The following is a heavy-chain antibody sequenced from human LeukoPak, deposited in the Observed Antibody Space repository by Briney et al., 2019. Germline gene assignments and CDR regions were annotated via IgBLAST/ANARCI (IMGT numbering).Heavy chain of an antibody. CDR1: GGSFSGYY. V-gene: IGHV4-34*01. CDR2: INHSGST. J-gene: IGHJ4*02. CDR3: AGIKGGAMVPSLPIDY. D-gene: IGHD3-16*01. Sequence: PSETLSLTCAVYGGSFSGYYWSWIRQPPGKGLEWIGEINHSGSTNYNPSLKSRVTISVDTSKNQFSLKLSSVTAADTAVYYCAGIKGGAMVPSLPIDYWGQGTLVTVSS.